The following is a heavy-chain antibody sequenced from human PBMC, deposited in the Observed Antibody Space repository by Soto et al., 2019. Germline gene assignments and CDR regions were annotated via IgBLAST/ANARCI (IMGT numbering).Heavy chain of an antibody. J-gene: IGHJ1*01. V-gene: IGHV1-2*02. Sequence: ASVKVSCKASGYTFTGYYMHWVRQAPGQGLEWMGWINPNSGGTNYAQKFQGRVTMTRDTSISTAYMELSRLRSDDTAVYYCASPRGSSGYKLYFQHWGQGTLVAVSS. CDR2: INPNSGGT. CDR3: ASPRGSSGYKLYFQH. D-gene: IGHD3-22*01. CDR1: GYTFTGYY.